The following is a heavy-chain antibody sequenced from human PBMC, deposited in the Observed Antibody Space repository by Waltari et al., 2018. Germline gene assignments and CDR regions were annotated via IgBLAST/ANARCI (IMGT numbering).Heavy chain of an antibody. CDR3: ARLRSGISSII. J-gene: IGHJ3*02. V-gene: IGHV4-59*05. CDR1: GGSISSYY. CDR2: IYYSGST. D-gene: IGHD2-2*01. Sequence: QVQLQESGPGLVKPSETLSLTCTVSGGSISSYYWSWIRQPPGKGLEWIGSIYYSGSTYYNPSLKSRVTISVDTSKNQFSLKLSSVTAADTAVYYCARLRSGISSIIWGQGTMVTVSS.